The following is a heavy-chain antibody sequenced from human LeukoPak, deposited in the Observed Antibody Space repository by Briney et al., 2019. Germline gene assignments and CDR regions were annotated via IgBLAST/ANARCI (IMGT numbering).Heavy chain of an antibody. CDR3: TRPSLTGSYYYYYMDV. V-gene: IGHV3-73*01. D-gene: IGHD3-10*01. CDR1: GVTFIGAT. CDR2: IRSKANSYAT. Sequence: PGGSLRLSSAASGVTFIGATIHSGRQGSREGLWWVVRIRSKANSYATAYAASVKGRFTISRDDYKHTAYLQLNSLKTEDTAVYYCTRPSLTGSYYYYYMDVWGKGTTVTVSS. J-gene: IGHJ6*03.